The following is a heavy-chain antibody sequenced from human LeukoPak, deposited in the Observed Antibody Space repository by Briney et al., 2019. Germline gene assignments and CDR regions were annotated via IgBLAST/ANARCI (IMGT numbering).Heavy chain of an antibody. D-gene: IGHD3-9*01. CDR2: IYTSGST. Sequence: SETLSLTCTVSGGSISSYYWSWNRQPAGKGLEWIGRIYTSGSTNYNPSLKSRVTMSVDTSKNQFSLKLSSVTAADTAVYYCARDIGILTGPYYYYYMDVWGKGTTVTISS. CDR3: ARDIGILTGPYYYYYMDV. J-gene: IGHJ6*03. CDR1: GGSISSYY. V-gene: IGHV4-4*07.